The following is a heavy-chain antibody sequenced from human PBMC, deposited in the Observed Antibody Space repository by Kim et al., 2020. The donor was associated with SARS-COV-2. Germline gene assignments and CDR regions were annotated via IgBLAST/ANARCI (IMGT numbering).Heavy chain of an antibody. J-gene: IGHJ4*03. D-gene: IGHD6-13*01. V-gene: IGHV4-59*13. CDR1: GGTISSYY. Sequence: SETLSLTCTVSGGTISSYYWNWIRQAPGKGLEWVGYIYYSGSTNYNPSLKRRRTISVYTNKNQFSLKLSSVTSADTAVEYCCRVSVSQQLVHCDYVGEGT. CDR2: IYYSGST. CDR3: CRVSVSQQLVHCDY.